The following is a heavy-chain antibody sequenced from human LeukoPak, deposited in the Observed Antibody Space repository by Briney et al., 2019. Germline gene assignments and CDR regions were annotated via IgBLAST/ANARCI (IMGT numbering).Heavy chain of an antibody. D-gene: IGHD3-10*01. CDR3: ARDSYYYGSGSPLDY. CDR2: ISYDGSNK. Sequence: PGGSLRLSCAASGFTFSSYAMTWVRQAPGKGLEWVAVISYDGSNKHYADSVKGRFTISRDNSKNTLYLQMNSLRAEDTAVYYCARDSYYYGSGSPLDYWGQGTLVTVSS. CDR1: GFTFSSYA. J-gene: IGHJ4*02. V-gene: IGHV3-30-3*01.